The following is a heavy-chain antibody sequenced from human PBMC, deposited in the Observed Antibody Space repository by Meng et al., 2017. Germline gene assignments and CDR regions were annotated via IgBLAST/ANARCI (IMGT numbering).Heavy chain of an antibody. CDR3: ARDPRPLLLGELSPIDY. J-gene: IGHJ4*02. CDR2: INPNRGGT. V-gene: IGHV1-2*02. D-gene: IGHD3-16*02. Sequence: ASVKVSCKASGYTFTGYYMHWVRQAPGQGLEWMGWINPNRGGTNYAQKFQGRVTMTRDTSISTAYMELSRLRSDDTAVYYCARDPRPLLLGELSPIDYWGQGTLVTVSS. CDR1: GYTFTGYY.